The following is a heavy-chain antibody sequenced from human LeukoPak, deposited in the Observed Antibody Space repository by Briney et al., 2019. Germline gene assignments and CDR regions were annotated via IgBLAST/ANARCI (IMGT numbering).Heavy chain of an antibody. CDR3: ARGGDIVVVPAAHPYFDY. CDR1: GGSISSYY. CDR2: IYYSGST. D-gene: IGHD2-2*01. Sequence: SETLSLTCTVSGGSISSYYWSWIRQPPGKGLEWIGHIYYSGSTNYNPSLKSRVTISVDTSKNQFSLKLSSVTAADTAVYYCARGGDIVVVPAAHPYFDYWGQGTLVTVSS. V-gene: IGHV4-59*01. J-gene: IGHJ4*02.